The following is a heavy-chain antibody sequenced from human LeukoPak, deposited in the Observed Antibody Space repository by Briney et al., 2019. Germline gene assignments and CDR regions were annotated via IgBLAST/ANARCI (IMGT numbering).Heavy chain of an antibody. CDR1: GYTFTSYD. D-gene: IGHD6-13*01. Sequence: GASVTVTCKASGYTFTSYDINWVRQANGQGLEWMGWMNPNSGNTDYAQKFQGRVTITRNTSISKAYMELSSLRSEDTAVYYCARPASSRDPHSVYWGQRTLDTVSS. V-gene: IGHV1-8*03. CDR2: MNPNSGNT. CDR3: ARPASSRDPHSVY. J-gene: IGHJ4*02.